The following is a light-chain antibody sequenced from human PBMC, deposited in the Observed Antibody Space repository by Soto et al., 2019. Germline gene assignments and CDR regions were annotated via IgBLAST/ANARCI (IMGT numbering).Light chain of an antibody. V-gene: IGKV3-20*01. CDR3: QQFVSSPIT. J-gene: IGKJ4*01. CDR2: GAS. CDR1: QSVSSGY. Sequence: EIVLTLSPGTLSLSPGERATLSCRATQSVSSGYLAWYQHKPGQAPRLLMSGASSRATGIPDRFSGSGSGTDFTLTISRLEPEDFAVYYCQQFVSSPITFGGGTKVEIK.